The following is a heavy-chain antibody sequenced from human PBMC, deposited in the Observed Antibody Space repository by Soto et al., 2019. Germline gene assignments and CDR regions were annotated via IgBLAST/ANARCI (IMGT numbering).Heavy chain of an antibody. D-gene: IGHD6-13*01. CDR1: GGSFSGYY. Sequence: SETLSLTCAVYGGSFSGYYWSWIRQPPGKGLEWIGEINHSGSTNYNPSLKSRVTISVDASKNQFSLQLTSVTAADTAVYYCARHDRLFIAAGATGHFDFWGPGTLVTVSS. CDR2: INHSGST. V-gene: IGHV4-34*01. CDR3: ARHDRLFIAAGATGHFDF. J-gene: IGHJ4*02.